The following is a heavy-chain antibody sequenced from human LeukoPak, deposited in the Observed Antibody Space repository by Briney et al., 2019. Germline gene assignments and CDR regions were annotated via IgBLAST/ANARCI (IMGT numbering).Heavy chain of an antibody. CDR1: GFTFSSYW. Sequence: EGSLRLSCAASGFTFSSYWMNWVRQAPGKGLEWVANIKEDGSEKYYVDSVKGRFTISRDNAKNTLYLQMDSLRAEDTAVYYCARQRFCDYWGQGTLVTVSS. J-gene: IGHJ4*02. CDR3: ARQRFCDY. V-gene: IGHV3-7*01. CDR2: IKEDGSEK. D-gene: IGHD3-3*01.